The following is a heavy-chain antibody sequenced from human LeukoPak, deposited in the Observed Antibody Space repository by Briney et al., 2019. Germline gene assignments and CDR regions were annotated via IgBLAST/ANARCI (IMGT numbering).Heavy chain of an antibody. CDR2: IYYSGST. J-gene: IGHJ4*02. V-gene: IGHV4-59*01. Sequence: SETLSLTCTVSGGSISSYYWSWIRQPPGKGLEWIGYIYYSGSTNYNPSLKSRVTISVDTSKNQFSPKLSSVTAADTAVYYCARGVRLNYFDYWGQGTLVTVSS. D-gene: IGHD3-10*01. CDR1: GGSISSYY. CDR3: ARGVRLNYFDY.